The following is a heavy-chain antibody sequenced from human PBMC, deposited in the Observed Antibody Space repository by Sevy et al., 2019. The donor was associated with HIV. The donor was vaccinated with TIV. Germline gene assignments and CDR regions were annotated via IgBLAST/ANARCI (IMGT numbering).Heavy chain of an antibody. D-gene: IGHD1-26*01. CDR3: AKDRIWELGDSFDV. CDR2: LRGSGGRI. Sequence: GGSLRLSCAASELPSSNYALSWVRQAQGKGLEWSSGLRGSGGRIYYADSVKGRFTISRDNSRNTLYLQMNSLRAEDTAVYYCAKDRIWELGDSFDVWGQGTIVTVSS. CDR1: ELPSSNYA. J-gene: IGHJ3*01. V-gene: IGHV3-23*01.